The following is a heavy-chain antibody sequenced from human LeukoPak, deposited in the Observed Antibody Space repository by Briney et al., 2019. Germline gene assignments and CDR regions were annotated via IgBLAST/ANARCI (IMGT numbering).Heavy chain of an antibody. V-gene: IGHV3-7*01. CDR1: GFTFSSYG. CDR2: IKPDGSAK. D-gene: IGHD3-3*01. CDR3: ARGPGFLTDY. J-gene: IGHJ4*02. Sequence: PGGSLRLSCAASGFTFSSYGMHWVRQAPGKGLEWVANIKPDGSAKYCVDSVKGRFTISRDNAKNSLYLQMNSLRVEDTAVYYCARGPGFLTDYWGQGTLVTVSS.